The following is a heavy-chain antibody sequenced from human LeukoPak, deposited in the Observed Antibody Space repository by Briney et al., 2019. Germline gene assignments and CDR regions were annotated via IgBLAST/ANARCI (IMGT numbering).Heavy chain of an antibody. Sequence: SETLSLTCAVYGGSFSGYYWTWIRQTPGKGLEWIGEVKYTGSTNCNPSLKSRVTISIDMSKNQFSLKLSSVTAADTAVYYCASITMVRGVHVYYFDYWGQGTLVTVSS. CDR3: ASITMVRGVHVYYFDY. D-gene: IGHD3-10*01. J-gene: IGHJ4*02. CDR1: GGSFSGYY. CDR2: VKYTGST. V-gene: IGHV4-34*01.